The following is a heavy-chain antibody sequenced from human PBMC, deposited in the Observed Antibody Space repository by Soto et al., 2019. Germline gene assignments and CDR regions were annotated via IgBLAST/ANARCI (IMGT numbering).Heavy chain of an antibody. CDR1: GYTFTSYD. V-gene: IGHV1-8*01. CDR2: MNPNSGNT. Sequence: ASVKVSCKASGYTFTSYDINWVRQATGQGLEWMGWMNPNSGNTGYAQKFQGRVTMTRNTSTSTVYMELSSLRSEDTAVYYCAGGYCSSTSCSKGWAFDIWGQGTMVTVSS. J-gene: IGHJ3*02. D-gene: IGHD2-2*01. CDR3: AGGYCSSTSCSKGWAFDI.